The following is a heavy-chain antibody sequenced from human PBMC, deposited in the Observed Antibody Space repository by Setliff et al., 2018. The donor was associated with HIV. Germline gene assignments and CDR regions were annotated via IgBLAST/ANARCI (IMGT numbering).Heavy chain of an antibody. CDR2: IPYDGSNK. D-gene: IGHD6-13*01. CDR1: GFTFSSYG. CDR3: VKVIPAYGITAAPDY. Sequence: GGSLRLSCAASGFTFSSYGMHWVRQAPVKGLEWVAFIPYDGSNKYYAESVKGRFTISRDNSKNTLNLQMNSLRADDTAVDYCVKVIPAYGITAAPDYWGQGTLVTVSS. V-gene: IGHV3-30*02. J-gene: IGHJ4*02.